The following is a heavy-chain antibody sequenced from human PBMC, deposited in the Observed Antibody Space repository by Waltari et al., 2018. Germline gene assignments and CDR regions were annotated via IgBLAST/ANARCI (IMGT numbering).Heavy chain of an antibody. D-gene: IGHD6-19*01. CDR2: VDPEDGET. CDR1: GYTFSDYY. Sequence: EVQLLQSGAELTEPGTTVRISCKVSGYTFSDYYIHWVQQAPGQGLRWMGLVDPEDGETIYADNFQGRVTISADTSTDTAFMELSSLRSEDTAVFYCATALGDSSSASRPFDFWGQGTMITVSS. CDR3: ATALGDSSSASRPFDF. J-gene: IGHJ3*01. V-gene: IGHV1-69-2*01.